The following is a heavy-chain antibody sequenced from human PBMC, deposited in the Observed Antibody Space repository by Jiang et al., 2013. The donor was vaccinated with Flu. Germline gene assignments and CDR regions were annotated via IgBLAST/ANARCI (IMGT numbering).Heavy chain of an antibody. CDR3: AKDRIAAAALGYFDY. V-gene: IGHV3-9*01. D-gene: IGHD6-13*01. CDR2: ISWNSGSI. Sequence: RLSCAASGFTFDDYAMHWVRQAPGKGLEWVSGISWNSGSIGYADSVKGRFTISRDNAKNSLYLQMNSLRAEDTALYYCAKDRIAAAALGYFDYWGQGTLVTVSS. CDR1: GFTFDDYA. J-gene: IGHJ4*02.